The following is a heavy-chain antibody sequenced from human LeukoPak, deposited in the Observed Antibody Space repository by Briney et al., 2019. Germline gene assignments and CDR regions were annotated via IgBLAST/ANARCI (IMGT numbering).Heavy chain of an antibody. D-gene: IGHD6-6*01. J-gene: IGHJ4*02. V-gene: IGHV3-11*01. CDR1: GFTFSDYY. CDR3: ARDSEASGHRASSFDY. Sequence: PGGSLRLSCAASGFTFSDYYMSWIRQAPGKGLEWVSYISRSGSTIYYADSVKGRFTISRDNAKNSLYLQMNSLRAEDTAVYYCARDSEASGHRASSFDYWGQGTLVTVSS. CDR2: ISRSGSTI.